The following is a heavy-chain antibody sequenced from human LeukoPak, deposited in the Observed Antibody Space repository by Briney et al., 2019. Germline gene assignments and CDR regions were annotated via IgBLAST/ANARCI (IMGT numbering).Heavy chain of an antibody. CDR3: ARERSSGYNDAFDI. V-gene: IGHV1-46*01. D-gene: IGHD3-22*01. CDR1: GYTFTRYY. CDR2: SNPSGGNT. Sequence: GAAVKVSCKASGYTFTRYYMHWVRQAPGQGLEWMGISNPSGGNTNYAQKFQGRVTMTRDMSTSTVYMELSSLRSEDTAVYYCARERSSGYNDAFDIWGQGTMVTVSS. J-gene: IGHJ3*02.